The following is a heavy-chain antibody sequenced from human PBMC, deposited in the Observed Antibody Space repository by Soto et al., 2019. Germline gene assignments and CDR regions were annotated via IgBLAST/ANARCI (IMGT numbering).Heavy chain of an antibody. D-gene: IGHD6-13*01. J-gene: IGHJ4*02. CDR3: AKEGRRLATAAGTAPFDY. CDR1: GFTFSSYA. CDR2: ISGSGGST. Sequence: GSLRLSCAASGFTFSSYAMSWVRQAPGKGLEWVSAISGSGGSTYYADSVKGRFTISRDNSKNTLYLQMNSLRAEDTAVYYWAKEGRRLATAAGTAPFDYWGQGTLVTVSS. V-gene: IGHV3-23*01.